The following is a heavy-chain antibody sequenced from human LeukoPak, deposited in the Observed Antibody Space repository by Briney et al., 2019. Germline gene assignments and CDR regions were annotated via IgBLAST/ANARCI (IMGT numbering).Heavy chain of an antibody. D-gene: IGHD6-13*01. V-gene: IGHV4-59*01. CDR2: IYYSGST. J-gene: IGHJ3*02. CDR3: ARAAAAGPLEPFWDI. Sequence: KPSETLSLTCTVSGGSISSYYWSWIRQPPGKGLEWIGYIYYSGSTNYNPSLKSRVAISVDTSKSQFSLELNSVTAADTAVYYCARAAAAGPLEPFWDIWGQGTMVTVSS. CDR1: GGSISSYY.